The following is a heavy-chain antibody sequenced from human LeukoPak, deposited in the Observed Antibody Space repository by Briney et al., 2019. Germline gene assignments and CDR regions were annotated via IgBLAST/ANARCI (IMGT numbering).Heavy chain of an antibody. V-gene: IGHV3-30-3*01. CDR1: GFTFSSYA. CDR3: AREAGYSSGWEFKSYFDY. D-gene: IGHD6-19*01. J-gene: IGHJ4*02. Sequence: GRSLRLSCAASGFTFSSYAMHWVRQAPGKGLEWVAVISYDGSNKYYADSVKGRFTISRDNSKNTLYLQMNSLRAEDTAVYYCAREAGYSSGWEFKSYFDYWGQGTLVTVSS. CDR2: ISYDGSNK.